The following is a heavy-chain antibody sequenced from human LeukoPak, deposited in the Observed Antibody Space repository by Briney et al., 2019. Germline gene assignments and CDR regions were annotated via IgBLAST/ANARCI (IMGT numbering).Heavy chain of an antibody. CDR2: IYYSGST. CDR1: GGPISSYY. D-gene: IGHD3-10*01. J-gene: IGHJ6*02. Sequence: SETLSLTCTVSGGPISSYYWSWIRQPPGKGLEWIGYIYYSGSTNYNPSLKSRVTISVGTSKNQFSLKLSSVTAADTAVYFCARDGAWEWFGELSPFYGMDVWGQGTTVTVSS. CDR3: ARDGAWEWFGELSPFYGMDV. V-gene: IGHV4-59*01.